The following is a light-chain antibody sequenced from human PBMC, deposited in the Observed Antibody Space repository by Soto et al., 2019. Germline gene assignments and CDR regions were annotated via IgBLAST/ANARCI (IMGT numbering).Light chain of an antibody. CDR2: EGG. CDR3: CSYAGSGTVV. CDR1: SSDVGSYNL. V-gene: IGLV2-23*01. Sequence: QSALTQPASVSGSPGQSITISCTGTSSDVGSYNLVSGYQQHPGKAPKLMIFEGGKWPSGVSNRFSGSKSGNTASLTISGLQAEDEADYYCCSYAGSGTVVFGGGTKLTVL. J-gene: IGLJ2*01.